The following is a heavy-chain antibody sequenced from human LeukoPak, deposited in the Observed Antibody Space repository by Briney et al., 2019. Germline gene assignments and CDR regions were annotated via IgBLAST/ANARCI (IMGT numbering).Heavy chain of an antibody. Sequence: GGSLRLSCVASGFTFTSHWMSWVRQAPGKGLEWVANIKQDGSEKYYVDSVKGRFTISRDNAKNSVCLQMNSLRAEDTAVYYCARGAFDPWGQGTLVSVSS. CDR3: ARGAFDP. V-gene: IGHV3-7*01. CDR2: IKQDGSEK. J-gene: IGHJ5*02. CDR1: GFTFTSHW.